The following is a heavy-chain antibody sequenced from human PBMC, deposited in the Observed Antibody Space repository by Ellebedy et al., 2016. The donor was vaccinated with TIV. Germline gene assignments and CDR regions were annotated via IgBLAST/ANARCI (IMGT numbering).Heavy chain of an antibody. CDR2: ISAHNGDT. J-gene: IGHJ4*02. CDR3: ARAYYYDSGGYPQGDY. D-gene: IGHD3-22*01. Sequence: ASVKVSCKASGYTLSGYGFTWVRQAPGQGLEWLGWISAHNGDTTYARSVQGRVSMTIDTYTKTAYLQLSRLRSDDTAVYYCARAYYYDSGGYPQGDYWGQGTLVTVSS. CDR1: GYTLSGYG. V-gene: IGHV1-18*01.